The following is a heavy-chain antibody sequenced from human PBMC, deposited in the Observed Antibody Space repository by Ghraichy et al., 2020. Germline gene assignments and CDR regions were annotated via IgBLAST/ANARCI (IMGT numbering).Heavy chain of an antibody. CDR3: ARQAGSPSYFDY. CDR1: NSSLSTYY. Sequence: SETLSLTCSVSNSSLSTYYWSWIRQPPGKELEWIGYIYYSGTAYYMPSLEIRVTISIDTSKNQFSLQITSVTAADTAVYYCARQAGSPSYFDYWGQGKLVTVSS. V-gene: IGHV4-59*01. D-gene: IGHD1-26*01. J-gene: IGHJ4*02. CDR2: IYYSGTA.